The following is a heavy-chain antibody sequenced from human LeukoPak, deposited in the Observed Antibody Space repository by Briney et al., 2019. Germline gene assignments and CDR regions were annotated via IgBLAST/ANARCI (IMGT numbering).Heavy chain of an antibody. J-gene: IGHJ5*02. Sequence: PSQTLSLTCAVSGVSISSGGYSWSRIRQPPGKGLEWIGYIYHSGSTYYNPSLKSRVTISVDRSKNQFSLKLSSVTAADTAVYYCARSGSGSPNRSNWFDPWGQGTLVTVSS. CDR3: ARSGSGSPNRSNWFDP. D-gene: IGHD3-10*01. CDR2: IYHSGST. CDR1: GVSISSGGYS. V-gene: IGHV4-30-2*01.